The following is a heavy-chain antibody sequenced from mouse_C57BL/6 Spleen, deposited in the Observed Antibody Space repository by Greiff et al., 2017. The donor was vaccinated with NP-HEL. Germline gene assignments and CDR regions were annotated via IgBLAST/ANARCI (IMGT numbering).Heavy chain of an antibody. Sequence: EVQLQQSGPELVKPGASVKMSCKASGYTFTDYNMHWVKQTHGKSLEWIGYIKPNNGGTSYNQKFTGKATLTVTKSSSTAYMELRSLTSEDSAVYYCANYYGSSDWYFDFWGKGTTVTVSS. D-gene: IGHD1-1*01. CDR3: ANYYGSSDWYFDF. V-gene: IGHV1-22*01. J-gene: IGHJ1*03. CDR1: GYTFTDYN. CDR2: IKPNNGGT.